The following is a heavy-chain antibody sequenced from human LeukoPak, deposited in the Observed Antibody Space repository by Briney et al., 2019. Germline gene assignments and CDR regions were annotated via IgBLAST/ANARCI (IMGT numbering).Heavy chain of an antibody. J-gene: IGHJ6*03. CDR1: GGSISSYY. Sequence: SETLSLTCTVSGGSISSYYWSWIRQPAGKGLEWIGRIYTSGSTNYNPSLKSRVTMSVDTSKNQLSLKLSSVTAADTAVYYCARLAWGNSGGHYYYYIDVWGKGTTVTVSS. CDR3: ARLAWGNSGGHYYYYIDV. D-gene: IGHD4-23*01. V-gene: IGHV4-4*07. CDR2: IYTSGST.